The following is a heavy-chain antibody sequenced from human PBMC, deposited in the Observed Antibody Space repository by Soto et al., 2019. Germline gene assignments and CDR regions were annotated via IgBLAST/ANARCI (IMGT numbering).Heavy chain of an antibody. D-gene: IGHD6-13*01. CDR1: GGSISNSSFY. CDR2: IYHSGNT. J-gene: IGHJ4*02. V-gene: IGHV4-39*01. Sequence: SETLSLTCTVSGGSISNSSFYWDWIRQPPGKGLEWIGTIYHSGNTYYNPSLKSRVTISVDTARNQFSLKLNSVAAADTAVYFCARSIATPGLTFDSWGQGTLVTVSS. CDR3: ARSIATPGLTFDS.